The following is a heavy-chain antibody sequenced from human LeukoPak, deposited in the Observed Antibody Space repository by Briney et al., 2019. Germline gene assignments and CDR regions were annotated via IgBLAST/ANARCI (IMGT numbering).Heavy chain of an antibody. CDR3: ARASVVPAGKGLKRSGMDV. D-gene: IGHD2-2*01. V-gene: IGHV3-74*01. CDR1: GFTFSSYW. J-gene: IGHJ6*02. Sequence: GGSLRLSCAASGFTFSSYWMHWVRQAPGKGLVWVSRINSDGSSTTHADSVKGRFTISRDNAKNTLYLQMNSLRAEDTAVYYCARASVVPAGKGLKRSGMDVWGQGTTVTVSS. CDR2: INSDGSST.